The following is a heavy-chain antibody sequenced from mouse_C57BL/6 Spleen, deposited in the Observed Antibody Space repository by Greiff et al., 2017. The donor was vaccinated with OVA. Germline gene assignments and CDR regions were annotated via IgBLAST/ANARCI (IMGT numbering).Heavy chain of an antibody. V-gene: IGHV1-50*01. CDR2: IDPSDSYT. J-gene: IGHJ2*01. CDR1: GYTFTSYW. Sequence: QVQLKQPGAELVKPGASVKLSCKASGYTFTSYWMQWVKQRPGQGLEWIGEIDPSDSYTNYNQKFKGKATLTVDTSSSTAYMQLSSLTSEDSAVYYCARPITTVVATGDYWGQGTTLTVSS. D-gene: IGHD1-1*01. CDR3: ARPITTVVATGDY.